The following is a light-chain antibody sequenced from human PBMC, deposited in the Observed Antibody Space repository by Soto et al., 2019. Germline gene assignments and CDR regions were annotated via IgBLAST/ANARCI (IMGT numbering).Light chain of an antibody. Sequence: DIQMTQSPSTLSASIGDRVTITCRASQSLSNWLAWYQQKPGKAPKLLIYDVSTLENGVPSRFIGSGSGTEFTLTISSLDPDDFATYYCQQYKSYPAFGQGTKVEIK. CDR1: QSLSNW. V-gene: IGKV1-5*01. J-gene: IGKJ1*01. CDR3: QQYKSYPA. CDR2: DVS.